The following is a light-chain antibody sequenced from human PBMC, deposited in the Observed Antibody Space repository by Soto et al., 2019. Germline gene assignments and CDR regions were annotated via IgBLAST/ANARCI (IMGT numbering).Light chain of an antibody. J-gene: IGKJ2*01. Sequence: IPMSQSRSNLAASLGDPVTITCRASQSLSICLAWYQHKPGKAPKLLISKASSLESGVPSRFSGSGSGTEFTLTISRLQTDDFATYHCQQYSGYYTFGQGTKVDIK. CDR2: KAS. V-gene: IGKV1-5*03. CDR3: QQYSGYYT. CDR1: QSLSIC.